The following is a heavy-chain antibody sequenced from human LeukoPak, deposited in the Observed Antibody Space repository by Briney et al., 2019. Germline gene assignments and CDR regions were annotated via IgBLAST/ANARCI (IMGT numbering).Heavy chain of an antibody. J-gene: IGHJ3*02. CDR3: AKAELLDAFDI. D-gene: IGHD1-26*01. CDR2: ISWNSGSI. V-gene: IGHV3-9*01. Sequence: GGSLRLSCAASGFTFDDYAMHWVRQAPGKGLEWVSGISWNSGSIGYADSVKGRFTISRDNAKNSLYLQMNSLRAEDTALYYCAKAELLDAFDIWDQGTMVTVSS. CDR1: GFTFDDYA.